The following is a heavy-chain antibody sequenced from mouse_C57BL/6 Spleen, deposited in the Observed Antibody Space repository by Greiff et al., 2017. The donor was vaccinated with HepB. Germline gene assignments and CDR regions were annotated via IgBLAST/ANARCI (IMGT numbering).Heavy chain of an antibody. CDR2: IYPGDGDT. D-gene: IGHD2-5*01. CDR1: GYAFSSSW. V-gene: IGHV1-82*01. J-gene: IGHJ4*01. CDR3: AREKDSNYVRYAMDY. Sequence: QVQLQQSGPELVKPGASVKISCKASGYAFSSSWMNWVKQRPGKGLEWIGRIYPGDGDTNYNGKFKGKATLAEDKSSSTAYMQLSSLTSEDSAVYFCAREKDSNYVRYAMDYWGQGTSVTVSS.